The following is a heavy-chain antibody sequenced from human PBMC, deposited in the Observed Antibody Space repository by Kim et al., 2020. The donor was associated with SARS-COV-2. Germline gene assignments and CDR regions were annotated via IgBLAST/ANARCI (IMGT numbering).Heavy chain of an antibody. CDR1: GYTFTSYG. CDR3: ARALYYYDSSGYSHYYYYGMDV. D-gene: IGHD3-22*01. V-gene: IGHV1-18*01. Sequence: SVKVSCKASGYTFTSYGISWVRQAPGQGLEWMGWISAYNGNTNYAQKLQGRVTMTTDTSTSTAYMELRSLRSDDTAVYYCARALYYYDSSGYSHYYYYGMDVWGQGTTVTVSS. CDR2: ISAYNGNT. J-gene: IGHJ6*02.